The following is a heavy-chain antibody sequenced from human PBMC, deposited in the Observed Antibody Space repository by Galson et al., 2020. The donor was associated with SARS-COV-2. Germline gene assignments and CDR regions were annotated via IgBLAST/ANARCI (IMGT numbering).Heavy chain of an antibody. J-gene: IGHJ6*03. D-gene: IGHD3-22*01. CDR1: GYTFTSYD. CDR2: MNTNSGNT. CDR3: ARGHIYNSSGYYYLLSLGTINMDYYYMDV. Sequence: NNSGGSLRISCKASGYTFTSYDINWVRQATGQGLEWMGWMNTNSGNTGYAQKFKGRVTMTRNTSISTAYMELSSLRSEDTAVYYCARGHIYNSSGYYYLLSLGTINMDYYYMDVWGKGTTVTVSS. V-gene: IGHV1-8*01.